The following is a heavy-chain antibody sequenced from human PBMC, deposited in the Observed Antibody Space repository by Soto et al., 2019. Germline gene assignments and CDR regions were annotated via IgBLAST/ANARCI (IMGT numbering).Heavy chain of an antibody. D-gene: IGHD3-22*01. CDR1: GGSISSGGYY. J-gene: IGHJ3*02. Sequence: PSETLSLTCTVSGGSISSGGYYWSWIRQHPGKGLEWIGYIYYSGSTYYNPSLKSRVTISVDTSKNQFSLKLSSVTAADTAVYYCARGGYYDSSGYPDAFEIWGQGTMVTVSS. CDR3: ARGGYYDSSGYPDAFEI. CDR2: IYYSGST. V-gene: IGHV4-31*03.